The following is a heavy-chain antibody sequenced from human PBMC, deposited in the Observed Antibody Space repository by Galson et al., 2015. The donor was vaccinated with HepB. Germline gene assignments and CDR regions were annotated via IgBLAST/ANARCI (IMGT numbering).Heavy chain of an antibody. CDR2: IKSKTDGGTT. CDR3: TTGKLVSGFGELYRS. V-gene: IGHV3-15*01. CDR1: GFTFSNAW. J-gene: IGHJ5*02. D-gene: IGHD3-10*01. Sequence: SLRLSCAASGFTFSNAWMSWVRQAPGKGLEWVGRIKSKTDGGTTDYAAPVKGRFTISRDDSKNTLYLQMNSLKTEDTAVYYCTTGKLVSGFGELYRSWGQGTPVTVSS.